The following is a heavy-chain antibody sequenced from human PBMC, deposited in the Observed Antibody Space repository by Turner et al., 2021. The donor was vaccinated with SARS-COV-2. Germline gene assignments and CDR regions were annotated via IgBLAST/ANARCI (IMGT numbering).Heavy chain of an antibody. CDR3: VKVTNSWFYFDK. Sequence: EVQLLESGGGLVQPGVSLTLSCAASGLTFNSYAMSWVRQAPGTGLQWVSVISGSGANTYYADSVKGRFTISRDNSKNMLYLEMSSPRVEDTAIYYCVKVTNSWFYFDKWGQGSLVTVSP. J-gene: IGHJ4*02. D-gene: IGHD6-13*01. V-gene: IGHV3-23*01. CDR1: GLTFNSYA. CDR2: ISGSGANT.